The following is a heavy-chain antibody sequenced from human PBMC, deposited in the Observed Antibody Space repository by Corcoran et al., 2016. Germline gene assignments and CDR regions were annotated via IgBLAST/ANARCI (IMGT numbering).Heavy chain of an antibody. CDR1: GFTFSSYW. D-gene: IGHD2-2*02. J-gene: IGHJ6*02. CDR2: IKSKTDGGTT. CDR3: TTDLRRYCSSTSCYTGPYGMDV. Sequence: EVQLVESGGGLVQPGGSLRLSCAASGFTFSSYWMSWVRQAPGKGLEWVGRIKSKTDGGTTDYAAPVKGRFTISRDDSKNTLYLQMNSLKTEDTAVYYCTTDLRRYCSSTSCYTGPYGMDVWGQGTTVTVSS. V-gene: IGHV3-15*01.